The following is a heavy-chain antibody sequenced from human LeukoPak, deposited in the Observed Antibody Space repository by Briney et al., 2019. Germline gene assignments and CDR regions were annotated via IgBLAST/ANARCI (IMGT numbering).Heavy chain of an antibody. J-gene: IGHJ4*02. CDR2: IYYSGST. Sequence: SQTLSLTCTVSGGSISSGDYYWSWIRQLPGKGLEWIGYIYYSGSTYYNPSLKSRVTISVDTSKNQFSLKLSSVTAADTAVYYCARVCFHYGSGSYYVDYWGQGTLVTVSS. V-gene: IGHV4-30-4*01. CDR1: GGSISSGDYY. D-gene: IGHD3-10*01. CDR3: ARVCFHYGSGSYYVDY.